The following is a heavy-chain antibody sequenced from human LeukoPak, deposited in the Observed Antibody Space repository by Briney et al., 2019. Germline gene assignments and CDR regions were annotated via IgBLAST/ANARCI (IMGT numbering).Heavy chain of an antibody. Sequence: GRSLRLSCAAYGFTFSSYGRHWVRQAPGKGLEWVAVISYDGSNKYYADSVKGRFTISRDNSKNTLYLQMNSLRAEDTAVYYCAKDLGYSLNYFDYWGQGTLVTVSS. D-gene: IGHD5-18*01. CDR2: ISYDGSNK. CDR3: AKDLGYSLNYFDY. CDR1: GFTFSSYG. J-gene: IGHJ4*02. V-gene: IGHV3-30*18.